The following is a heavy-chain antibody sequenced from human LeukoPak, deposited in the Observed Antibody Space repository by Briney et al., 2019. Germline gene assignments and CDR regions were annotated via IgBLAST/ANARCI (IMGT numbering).Heavy chain of an antibody. CDR2: IKQDASEK. CDR1: GFSFDSYW. V-gene: IGHV3-7*05. Sequence: PGGSLRLSCAASGFSFDSYWMAWVRQAPGKGLEWVANIKQDASEKYYVDSVKGRFTISRDNAKNSMYLQMNSLRAEDTAVYYCARGDFWSGDLDYWGQGTLVTVSS. D-gene: IGHD3-3*01. J-gene: IGHJ4*02. CDR3: ARGDFWSGDLDY.